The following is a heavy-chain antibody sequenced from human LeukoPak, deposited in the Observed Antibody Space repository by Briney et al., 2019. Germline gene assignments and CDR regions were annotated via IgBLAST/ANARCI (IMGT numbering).Heavy chain of an antibody. D-gene: IGHD3-22*01. CDR1: GSPFSSHG. CDR2: INSDGSST. J-gene: IGHJ4*02. Sequence: GGSLRLSCAGSGSPFSSHGMNWVRQAPGKGLVWVSRINSDGSSTSYADSVKGRFTISRDNAKNTLYLQMNSLRAEDTAVYYCARGGPLVVNPFDYWGQGTLVTVSS. V-gene: IGHV3-74*01. CDR3: ARGGPLVVNPFDY.